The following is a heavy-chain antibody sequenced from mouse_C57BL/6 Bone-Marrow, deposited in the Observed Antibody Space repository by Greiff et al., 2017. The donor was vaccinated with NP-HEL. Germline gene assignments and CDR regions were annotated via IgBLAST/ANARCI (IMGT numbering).Heavy chain of an antibody. D-gene: IGHD1-1*01. CDR3: ARVDCGSRWYFGV. Sequence: QVQLQQPGAELVRPGSSVKLSCKASGYTFTSYWMDWVKQRPGQGLEWIGNIYPSDSETHYNQKFKDKATLTVDKSSSTAYMQLSTLTSEDSAGFYCARVDCGSRWYFGVWGTGTADTVSS. V-gene: IGHV1-61*01. CDR1: GYTFTSYW. CDR2: IYPSDSET. J-gene: IGHJ1*03.